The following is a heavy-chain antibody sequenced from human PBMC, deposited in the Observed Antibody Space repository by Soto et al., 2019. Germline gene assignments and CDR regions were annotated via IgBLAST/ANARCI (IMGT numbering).Heavy chain of an antibody. Sequence: GGSLRLSCAASGFTFSSYWMHWVRQAPGKGLVWVSRINSDGSSTSYADSVKGRFTISRDNAKNTLYLQMNSLRAEDTAVYYCARDPYNWNDEADYYGMDVWGQGTTVTVSS. CDR1: GFTFSSYW. CDR3: ARDPYNWNDEADYYGMDV. CDR2: INSDGSST. D-gene: IGHD1-1*01. V-gene: IGHV3-74*01. J-gene: IGHJ6*02.